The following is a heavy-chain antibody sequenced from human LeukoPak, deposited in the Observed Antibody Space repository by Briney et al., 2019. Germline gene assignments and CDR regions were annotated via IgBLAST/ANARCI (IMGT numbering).Heavy chain of an antibody. D-gene: IGHD2-21*01. Sequence: GGSLRLSCAASGFTFSSYAMSWVRQAPGKGLEWVSAISGSGGSTYYADSVKGRFTISRDNSKNTLYLQMNSLRAEDTAVYYCARVGRGENKVDAFDIWGQGTMVTVSS. CDR3: ARVGRGENKVDAFDI. J-gene: IGHJ3*02. CDR1: GFTFSSYA. V-gene: IGHV3-23*01. CDR2: ISGSGGST.